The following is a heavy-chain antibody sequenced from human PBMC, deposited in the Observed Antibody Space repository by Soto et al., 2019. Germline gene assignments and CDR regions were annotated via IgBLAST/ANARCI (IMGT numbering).Heavy chain of an antibody. Sequence: QVQLVESGGGVVQPGRSLRLSCAASGFIFSSYGMVWVRQAPGKGLEWVAIIWYDGSTKYFADSVRGRFTMSRDNSNNTLYLEMNSLRAEDTAVYYCAIRGSGSHAHQTDSYLDLWGRGTLVTVSP. J-gene: IGHJ2*01. CDR1: GFIFSSYG. CDR2: IWYDGSTK. V-gene: IGHV3-33*01. D-gene: IGHD3-10*01. CDR3: AIRGSGSHAHQTDSYLDL.